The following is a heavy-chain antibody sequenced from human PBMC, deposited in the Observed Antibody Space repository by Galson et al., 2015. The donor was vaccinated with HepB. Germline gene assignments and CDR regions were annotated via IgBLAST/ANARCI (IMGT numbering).Heavy chain of an antibody. V-gene: IGHV3-15*07. J-gene: IGHJ4*02. Sequence: SLRLSCAASGFTFSNAWMNWVRQAPGKGLEWVGRIKSKTDGGTTDYAAPVKGRFTISRDDSKNTLYLQMNSLKTEDTAVYYCTTDIVVVPAAIPDTAMVRRLDYWGQGTLVTVSS. CDR2: IKSKTDGGTT. CDR1: GFTFSNAW. D-gene: IGHD2-2*01. CDR3: TTDIVVVPAAIPDTAMVRRLDY.